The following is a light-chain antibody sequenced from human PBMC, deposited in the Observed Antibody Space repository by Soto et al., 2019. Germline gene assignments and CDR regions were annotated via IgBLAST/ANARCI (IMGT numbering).Light chain of an antibody. CDR3: SSYAISSAYV. V-gene: IGLV2-14*01. J-gene: IGLJ1*01. CDR1: SSDIGAYNY. Sequence: QFVLTQPASVSGSPGQSITISCTGTSSDIGAYNYVSWYQQHPGKAPKLLIYDVNYRPSGVSNRLSGSKSGNTASLTISGLQAEDEADYYCSSYAISSAYVFGTGTKSPS. CDR2: DVN.